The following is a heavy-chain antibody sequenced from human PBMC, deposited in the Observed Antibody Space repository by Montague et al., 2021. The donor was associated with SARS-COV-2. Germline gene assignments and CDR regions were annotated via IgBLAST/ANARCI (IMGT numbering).Heavy chain of an antibody. CDR2: ISYSGAT. J-gene: IGHJ4*02. CDR3: SRQQGLSGAGVVRLMELDI. V-gene: IGHV4-59*08. D-gene: IGHD3-3*01. Sequence: SETLSLTCTVSGGSISGRFWSWIRQTPGKGLEWIGYISYSGATSSNTSLNGRVTLLVDTAVNQLSLQMRSVTAADTAIYYCSRQQGLSGAGVVRLMELDIWGQGALVTVSS. CDR1: GGSISGRF.